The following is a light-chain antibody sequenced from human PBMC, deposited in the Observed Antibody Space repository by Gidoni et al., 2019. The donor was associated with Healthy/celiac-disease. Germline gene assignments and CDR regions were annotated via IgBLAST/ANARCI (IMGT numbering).Light chain of an antibody. J-gene: IGKJ4*01. CDR2: VAS. Sequence: DIHLTQSPSSLSASVGDRVTITCRASQSISSYLNWYQKKSGKAPKLLIYVASSFQSGVPSRFSGSGSGTDCTLTISSLQPEDFATYYCQQSYSTPLTFGGGTKVEIK. CDR1: QSISSY. V-gene: IGKV1-39*01. CDR3: QQSYSTPLT.